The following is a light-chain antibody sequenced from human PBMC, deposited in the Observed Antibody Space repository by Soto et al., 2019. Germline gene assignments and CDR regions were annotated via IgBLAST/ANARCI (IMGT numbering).Light chain of an antibody. V-gene: IGLV2-14*03. CDR1: SGDVGSYNY. J-gene: IGLJ2*01. Sequence: QSARTQPASVSGSPGQSITISCTGTSGDVGSYNYVSWYQQHPGKAPKLMIYDVSDRPSGVSNRFSGSKSGNTASLTISGLQAEDEANYYCSSYTTSNTLVFGGGTKVTVL. CDR2: DVS. CDR3: SSYTTSNTLV.